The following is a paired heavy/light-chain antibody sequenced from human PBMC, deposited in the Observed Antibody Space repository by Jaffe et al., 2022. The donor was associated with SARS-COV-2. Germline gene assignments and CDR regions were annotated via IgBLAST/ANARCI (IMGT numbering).Heavy chain of an antibody. J-gene: IGHJ4*02. Sequence: QVQLVQSGAEVKKPGASVKVSCKASGYTFTSYAMHWVRQAPGQRLEWMGWINAGNGNTKFSKEFQGRVSITRDTSASTVYMELSSLRFEDTAVYYCARVHGASGRYYDSGSYYQGSDYWGQGTVVTVSS. V-gene: IGHV1-3*01. CDR1: GYTFTSYA. D-gene: IGHD3-10*01. CDR3: ARVHGASGRYYDSGSYYQGSDY. CDR2: INAGNGNT.
Light chain of an antibody. V-gene: IGLV1-40*01. Sequence: QSVLTQPPSVSGAPGQRVTISCTGSNSNIGAGYDVHWYQRLPGTAPRLLIYGNTNRPSGVPDRFSGSKSGTSASLAITGLQAEDEAEYYCQSYDSILSGSLFGGGTELTVL. J-gene: IGLJ2*01. CDR2: GNT. CDR1: NSNIGAGYD. CDR3: QSYDSILSGSL.